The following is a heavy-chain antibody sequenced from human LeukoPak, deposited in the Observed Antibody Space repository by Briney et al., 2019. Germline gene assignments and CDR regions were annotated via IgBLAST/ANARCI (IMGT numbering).Heavy chain of an antibody. Sequence: GGSLRLSCAASGFTFSSYEMNWVRQAPGKGLEWVSGITGSGGSTYYADSVKGRFTISRDNSKNTVYLQMNSLRAEDTAVYYCARDLSLIALTDWGQGTLVTVSS. V-gene: IGHV3-23*01. CDR2: ITGSGGST. CDR3: ARDLSLIALTD. J-gene: IGHJ4*02. D-gene: IGHD3-22*01. CDR1: GFTFSSYE.